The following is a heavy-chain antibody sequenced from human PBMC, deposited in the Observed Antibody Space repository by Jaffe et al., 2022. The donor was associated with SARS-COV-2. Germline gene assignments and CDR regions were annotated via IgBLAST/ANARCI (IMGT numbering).Heavy chain of an antibody. CDR1: GYSFTSYW. CDR2: IYPGDSDT. V-gene: IGHV5-51*01. D-gene: IGHD2-15*01. CDR3: ARLFSVKSGGHTADSYYYYYGMDV. J-gene: IGHJ6*02. Sequence: EVQLVQSGAEVKKPGESLKISCKGSGYSFTSYWIGWVRQMPGKGLEWMGIIYPGDSDTRYSPSFQGQVTISADKSISTAYLQWSSLKASDTAMYYCARLFSVKSGGHTADSYYYYYGMDVWGQGTTVTVSS.